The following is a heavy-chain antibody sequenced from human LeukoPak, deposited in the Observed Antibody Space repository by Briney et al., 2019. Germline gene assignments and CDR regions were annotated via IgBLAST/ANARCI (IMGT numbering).Heavy chain of an antibody. CDR2: IIPIFGTA. D-gene: IGHD3-10*01. CDR3: ARISGSSRGFDP. Sequence: EASVKVSRKASGGTFSSYAISWVRQAPGQGLEWMGGIIPIFGTANYAQKFQGRVTITADESTSTAYMELSSLRSEDTAVYYCARISGSSRGFDPWGQGTLVTVSS. CDR1: GGTFSSYA. J-gene: IGHJ5*02. V-gene: IGHV1-69*01.